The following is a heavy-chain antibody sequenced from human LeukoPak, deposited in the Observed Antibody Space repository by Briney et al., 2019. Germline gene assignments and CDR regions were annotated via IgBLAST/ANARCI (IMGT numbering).Heavy chain of an antibody. J-gene: IGHJ4*02. CDR2: ISSSSSYT. D-gene: IGHD3-22*01. CDR3: ARGKGGSGYYYYFDY. CDR1: GFTFSDYY. V-gene: IGHV3-11*06. Sequence: GGSLRLSCAASGFTFSDYYMSWIRQAPGKGLEWVSYISSSSSYTNYADSVKGRFTISRDNAKNSLYLQMNSLRAEDTAVYYCARGKGGSGYYYYFDYWGQGTLVTVSS.